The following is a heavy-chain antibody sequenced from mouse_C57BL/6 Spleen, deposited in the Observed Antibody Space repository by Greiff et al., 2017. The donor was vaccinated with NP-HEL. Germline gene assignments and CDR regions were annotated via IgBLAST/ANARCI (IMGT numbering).Heavy chain of an antibody. D-gene: IGHD1-1*01. CDR2: ISSGGDYI. Sequence: EVMLVESGAGLVKPGGSLKLSCAASGFTFSSYAMSWVRQTPEKRLEWVAYISSGGDYIYYADTVKGRFTISRDNARNTLYLQMSSLKSEDTAMYYCTREGYYGSRGEYAMDYWGQGTSVTVSS. CDR3: TREGYYGSRGEYAMDY. CDR1: GFTFSSYA. J-gene: IGHJ4*01. V-gene: IGHV5-9-1*02.